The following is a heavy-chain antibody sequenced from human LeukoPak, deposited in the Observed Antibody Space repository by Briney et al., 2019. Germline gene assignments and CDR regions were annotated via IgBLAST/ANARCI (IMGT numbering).Heavy chain of an antibody. Sequence: GGSLRLSCAASGLTFSSCAMTWVRQAPGKGLEWVSSISGSGATTYYADSVKGRLTISRDNSNNTVYLQMNSLRAEDTAVYYCAKDQSRVGASDPFDYWGQGMQVGVSS. J-gene: IGHJ4*02. D-gene: IGHD1-26*01. CDR2: ISGSGATT. CDR1: GLTFSSCA. CDR3: AKDQSRVGASDPFDY. V-gene: IGHV3-23*01.